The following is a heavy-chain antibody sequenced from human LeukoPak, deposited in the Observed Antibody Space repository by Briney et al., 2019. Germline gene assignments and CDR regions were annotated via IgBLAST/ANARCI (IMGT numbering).Heavy chain of an antibody. D-gene: IGHD6-6*01. V-gene: IGHV3-30-3*01. Sequence: PGRSLRLSCAASGFTFSSYAMHWVRQAPGKGLEWVAVISYDGSNKYYADSVKGRFTISRDNSKNTLYLQMNSLRAEDTAVYYCARQTEYSTWNGMDVWGQGTTVTVSS. CDR2: ISYDGSNK. J-gene: IGHJ6*02. CDR3: ARQTEYSTWNGMDV. CDR1: GFTFSSYA.